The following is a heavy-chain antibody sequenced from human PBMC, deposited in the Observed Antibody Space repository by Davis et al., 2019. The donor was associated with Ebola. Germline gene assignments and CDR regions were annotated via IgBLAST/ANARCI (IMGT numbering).Heavy chain of an antibody. CDR3: ARDPVTYYYDSSGYYGYYYGMDV. V-gene: IGHV3-21*01. CDR1: GFTFSSYS. J-gene: IGHJ6*04. Sequence: GESLKISCAASGFTFSSYSMNWVRQAPGKGLEWVSSISSSSSYIYYADSVKGRFTIPRDNSRNTVYLQMNSLRDEDTAVYYCARDPVTYYYDSSGYYGYYYGMDVWGKGTTVTVSS. D-gene: IGHD3-22*01. CDR2: ISSSSSYI.